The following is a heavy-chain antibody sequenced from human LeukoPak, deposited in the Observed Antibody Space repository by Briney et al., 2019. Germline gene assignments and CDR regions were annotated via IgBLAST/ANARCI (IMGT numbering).Heavy chain of an antibody. J-gene: IGHJ6*04. Sequence: GGSLRLSCAASGFTFSSYSMNWVRQAPGKGLEWVSYISSSSSTIYYADSVKGRFTISRDNAKNSLYLQMNSLRAEDTAVYYCAREIFVDHYDSRRNGEAVWGKGTTVTVSS. V-gene: IGHV3-48*01. D-gene: IGHD3-22*01. CDR1: GFTFSSYS. CDR2: ISSSSSTI. CDR3: AREIFVDHYDSRRNGEAV.